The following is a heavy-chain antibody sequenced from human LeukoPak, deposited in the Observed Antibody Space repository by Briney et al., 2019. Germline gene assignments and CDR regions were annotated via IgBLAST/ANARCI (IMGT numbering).Heavy chain of an antibody. CDR1: GFTFSSRW. Sequence: GGSLRLSCVVSGFTSGFTFSSRWMRWVRQAPGKGLVWVSLVKNDGSTNYADSVKGRFTVSRDNAKNTLYLQMNNLRVEDTALYFCHPLGYTSNWGQGTLVTVSS. D-gene: IGHD6-13*01. V-gene: IGHV3-74*01. J-gene: IGHJ4*02. CDR3: HPLGYTSN. CDR2: VKNDGST.